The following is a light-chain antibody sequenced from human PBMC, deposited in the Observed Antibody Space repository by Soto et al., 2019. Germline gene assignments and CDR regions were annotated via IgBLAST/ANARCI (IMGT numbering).Light chain of an antibody. CDR2: AAS. J-gene: IGKJ1*01. V-gene: IGKV1-39*01. CDR3: QQSYVAPPT. Sequence: DNQLTQSPSSLSAYLGDRVTITCRASLTTSIYLNWYQHKPGKAPRLLIYAASSLQSGVPSRFSGSGSGTDFTLTISSLQVEDFATYYCQQSYVAPPTFGQGTKVE. CDR1: LTTSIY.